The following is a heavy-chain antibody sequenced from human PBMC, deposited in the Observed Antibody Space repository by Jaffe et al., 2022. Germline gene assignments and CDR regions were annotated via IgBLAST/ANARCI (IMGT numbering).Heavy chain of an antibody. D-gene: IGHD2-15*01. CDR1: GFTFSNAW. V-gene: IGHV3-15*01. CDR3: TTGPAGIVVVVAQFDY. Sequence: EVQLVESGGGLVKPGGSLRLSCAASGFTFSNAWMSWVRQAPGKGLEWVGRIKSKTDGGTTDYAAPVKGRFTISRDDSKNTLYLQMNSLKTEDTAVYYCTTGPAGIVVVVAQFDYWGQGTLVTVSS. CDR2: IKSKTDGGTT. J-gene: IGHJ4*02.